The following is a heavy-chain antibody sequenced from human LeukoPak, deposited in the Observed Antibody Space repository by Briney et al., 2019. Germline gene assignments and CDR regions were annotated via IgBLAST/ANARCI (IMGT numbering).Heavy chain of an antibody. CDR1: GGTFSSYA. J-gene: IGHJ4*02. Sequence: SVKVSCKASGGTFSSYAISWVRQAPGQGLEWMGGIIPIFGTANYAQKFQGRVTITADESTSTAYMELSSLRSEDTAVYYCATPLDSYYDSSGYPYYFDYWGQGTLVTVSS. D-gene: IGHD3-22*01. CDR2: IIPIFGTA. CDR3: ATPLDSYYDSSGYPYYFDY. V-gene: IGHV1-69*13.